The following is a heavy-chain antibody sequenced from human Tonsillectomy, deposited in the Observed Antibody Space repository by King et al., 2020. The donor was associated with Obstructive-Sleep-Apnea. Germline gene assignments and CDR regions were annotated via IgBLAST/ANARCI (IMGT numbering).Heavy chain of an antibody. Sequence: VQLVESGGGVVQPGRSLRLSCAASGFTFSNFGMHWVRQTPGKGLEWVAGISYDGLNKYYSDSVKGRFTISRDISKNTLTLQMNSLRIEDAAVYYCAKGQRSSSWFFYYWGQGALVTVSS. CDR2: ISYDGLNK. CDR3: AKGQRSSSWFFYY. CDR1: GFTFSNFG. D-gene: IGHD6-13*01. J-gene: IGHJ4*02. V-gene: IGHV3-30*18.